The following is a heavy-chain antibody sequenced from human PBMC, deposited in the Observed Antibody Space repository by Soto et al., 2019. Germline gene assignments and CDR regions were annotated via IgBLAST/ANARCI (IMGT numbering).Heavy chain of an antibody. CDR2: IYSGGST. CDR1: GFTVSSNY. V-gene: IGHV3-53*02. Sequence: EVQLVETGGGLIQPGGSLRLSCAASGFTVSSNYMSWVRQAPGKGLEWVSVIYSGGSTYYADSVKGRFTISRDNSKNTLYLQMNSLRAEDTAVYYCARDLLAARHYYGMDVWGQGTTVTVSS. D-gene: IGHD6-6*01. J-gene: IGHJ6*02. CDR3: ARDLLAARHYYGMDV.